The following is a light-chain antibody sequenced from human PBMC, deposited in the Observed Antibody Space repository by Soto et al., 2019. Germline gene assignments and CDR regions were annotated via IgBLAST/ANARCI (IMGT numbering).Light chain of an antibody. Sequence: DIVMTQSPDSLAVSLGERATINCKSSQSVIHSSNNRSYLAWYQQKPRQPPELLLYWASARESGVPDRFSGSGSGTDFTLTINSLQPEDFATYYCQQYKSYLRTFGQGTKVDIK. CDR1: QSVIHSSNNRSY. J-gene: IGKJ1*01. V-gene: IGKV4-1*01. CDR3: QQYKSYLRT. CDR2: WAS.